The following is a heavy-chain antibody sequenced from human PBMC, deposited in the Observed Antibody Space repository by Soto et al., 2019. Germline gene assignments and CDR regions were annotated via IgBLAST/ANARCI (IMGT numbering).Heavy chain of an antibody. D-gene: IGHD5-18*01. V-gene: IGHV3-9*01. CDR1: GFTFDDYA. CDR2: ISWNSGSI. J-gene: IGHJ4*02. Sequence: GGSLRLSCAASGFTFDDYAMHWVRQAPGKGLEWVSGISWNSGSIGYADSVKGRFTISRDNAKNSLYLQMNSLRAEDTALYYCAKDYKGYSYSFDYWGQGTLVTVSS. CDR3: AKDYKGYSYSFDY.